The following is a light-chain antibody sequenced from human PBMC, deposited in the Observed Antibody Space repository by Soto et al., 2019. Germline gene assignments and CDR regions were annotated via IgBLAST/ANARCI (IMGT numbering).Light chain of an antibody. Sequence: EIVLTQSPGTLSLPPGERATLSCRASQSVSNNYLAWYQQKSGQAPRLLIYGASNRATGIPDRFSGSGSGTDFTLTISRLEPEDFAVYYCQQYSSSGTFGQGTKVDIK. V-gene: IGKV3-20*01. CDR3: QQYSSSGT. CDR1: QSVSNNY. CDR2: GAS. J-gene: IGKJ1*01.